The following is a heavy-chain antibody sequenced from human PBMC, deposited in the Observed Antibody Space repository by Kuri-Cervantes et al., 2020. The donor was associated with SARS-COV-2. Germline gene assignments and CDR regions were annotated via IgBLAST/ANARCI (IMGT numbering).Heavy chain of an antibody. J-gene: IGHJ3*02. Sequence: SETLSLTCTVSGGSISSYYWGWIRQPPGKGLEWIGSIYHSGSTYYNPSLKSRATISVDTSKNQFSLKLSSVTAADTAVYYCARQAVAVEYSSSSGAFDIWGQGTMVTVSS. CDR1: GGSISSYY. V-gene: IGHV4-38-2*02. CDR2: IYHSGST. CDR3: ARQAVAVEYSSSSGAFDI. D-gene: IGHD6-6*01.